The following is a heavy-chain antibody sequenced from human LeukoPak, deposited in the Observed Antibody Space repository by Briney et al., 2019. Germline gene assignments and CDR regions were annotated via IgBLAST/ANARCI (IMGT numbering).Heavy chain of an antibody. J-gene: IGHJ4*02. CDR3: ARAPPPGYYFGY. CDR1: GFIVSSNY. V-gene: IGHV3-53*01. Sequence: GGSLRLSCAASGFIVSSNYMSWVRQAPGKGLEWVSVIYSSGSTYYADSVKGRFTISRDISKNTLYLQMNSLRGEDTAVYYCARAPPPGYYFGYWGQGILVTVSS. CDR2: IYSSGST.